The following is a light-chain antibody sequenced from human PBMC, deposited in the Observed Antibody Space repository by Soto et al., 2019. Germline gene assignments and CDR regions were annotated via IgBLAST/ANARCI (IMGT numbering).Light chain of an antibody. Sequence: QSALTQPASVSGSPGQSITISCTGTSSDVGDYNYVSWYQQHPGKAPKLMIYDVSNRPSGVSNRFSGFKSGNTASLTVSGLQAEDEADYYCSSYTSSSTLVFGGGTKLTV. J-gene: IGLJ2*01. CDR1: SSDVGDYNY. V-gene: IGLV2-14*01. CDR3: SSYTSSSTLV. CDR2: DVS.